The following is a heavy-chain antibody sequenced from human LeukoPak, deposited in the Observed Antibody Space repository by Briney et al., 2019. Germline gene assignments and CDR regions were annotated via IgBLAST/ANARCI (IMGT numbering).Heavy chain of an antibody. J-gene: IGHJ4*02. Sequence: SETLSLTCTVSGGSISSSSAYWGWIRQPPGKGLEWIGSIYYSKDTYYNPSLKSRVTISADTSKNQFSLTLGSVSATDTAVYYCVSPRGFSYGYFDYWGQGTLVTVSS. CDR3: VSPRGFSYGYFDY. V-gene: IGHV4-39*01. CDR1: GGSISSSSAY. D-gene: IGHD5-18*01. CDR2: IYYSKDT.